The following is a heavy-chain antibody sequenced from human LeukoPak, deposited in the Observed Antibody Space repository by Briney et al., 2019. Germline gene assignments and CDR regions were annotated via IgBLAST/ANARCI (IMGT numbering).Heavy chain of an antibody. D-gene: IGHD3-10*01. CDR2: INHSGST. CDR1: GGSINNYY. Sequence: SETLSLTCTVSGGSINNYYWSWVRQPPGKGLEWLGEINHSGSTNYNSSLKSRVTISVDTSKNQFSLKLSSVTAADTAVYYCARGRITMVRGAPLWFDPWGQGTLVTVSS. CDR3: ARGRITMVRGAPLWFDP. V-gene: IGHV4-34*01. J-gene: IGHJ5*02.